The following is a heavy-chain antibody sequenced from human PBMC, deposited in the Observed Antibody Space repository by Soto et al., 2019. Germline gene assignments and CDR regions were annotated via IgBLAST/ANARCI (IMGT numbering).Heavy chain of an antibody. D-gene: IGHD6-6*01. J-gene: IGHJ6*01. CDR2: LWSDGANS. CDR3: ARELEYYDYLGLDG. Sequence: QVQLVESGGGVVQPGKSLRLSCAVSGFPLSDYGMHWVRQAPGKGLEWVAVLWSDGANSFYAGSVMGRFTVSRDTSKNPLFLEGESLRGDDTGVYACARELEYYDYLGLDGWGQGTAV. V-gene: IGHV3-33*01. CDR1: GFPLSDYG.